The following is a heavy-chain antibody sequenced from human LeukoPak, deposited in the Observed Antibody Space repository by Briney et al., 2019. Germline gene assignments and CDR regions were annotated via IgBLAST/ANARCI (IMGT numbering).Heavy chain of an antibody. V-gene: IGHV4-39*01. D-gene: IGHD6-19*01. CDR2: IYYNGNN. CDR3: ARLTALAGHRGAFDI. CDR1: GGSIGGHTFY. J-gene: IGHJ3*02. Sequence: PSETLSLTCNVSGGSIGGHTFYWDWIRQPPGKGLEWIATIYYNGNNFYNPSLKSRVAISIDMSKSQFSLHLSSVTAADTAIYYCARLTALAGHRGAFDIWGPGTMVTVSS.